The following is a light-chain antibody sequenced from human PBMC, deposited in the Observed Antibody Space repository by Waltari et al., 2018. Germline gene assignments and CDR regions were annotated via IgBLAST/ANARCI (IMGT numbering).Light chain of an antibody. CDR1: SSNIGAGYD. CDR2: GTT. V-gene: IGLV1-40*01. J-gene: IGLJ2*01. Sequence: QSVLTQPPSVSGAPGQRISISCTGNSSNIGAGYDVHWYQQLPGAAPKLLIYGTTNRPSGVPDRFSGSKSGSSASLAITGLRPEDEADYYCQSSDSNLRAVFGGGTKVTVL. CDR3: QSSDSNLRAV.